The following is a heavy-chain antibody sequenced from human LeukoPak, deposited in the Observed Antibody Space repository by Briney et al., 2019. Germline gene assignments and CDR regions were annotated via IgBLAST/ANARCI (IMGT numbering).Heavy chain of an antibody. CDR1: GFTFSSYD. J-gene: IGHJ3*02. Sequence: GGSLRLSFAASGFTFSSYDMHCVRQATGKGLEWVSSIGTDGDTFYPRSVKGRFTISRDNAENSSYLQMNSLRAEDTAVYYCARIGVDAFDIWGQGTMVTVSS. CDR2: IGTDGDT. CDR3: ARIGVDAFDI. V-gene: IGHV3-13*01.